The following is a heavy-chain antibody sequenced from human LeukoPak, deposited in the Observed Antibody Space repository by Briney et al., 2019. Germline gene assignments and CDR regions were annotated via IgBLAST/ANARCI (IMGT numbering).Heavy chain of an antibody. CDR1: GGSFSGYY. Sequence: SETLSLTCAVYGGSFSGYYWSRIRQPPGKGLEWIGEINHSGSTNYNPSLKSRVTISVDTSKNQFSLKLSSVTAADTAVYYCAGGGGPAPFDYWGQGTLVTVSS. CDR2: INHSGST. D-gene: IGHD2-2*01. V-gene: IGHV4-34*01. CDR3: AGGGGPAPFDY. J-gene: IGHJ4*02.